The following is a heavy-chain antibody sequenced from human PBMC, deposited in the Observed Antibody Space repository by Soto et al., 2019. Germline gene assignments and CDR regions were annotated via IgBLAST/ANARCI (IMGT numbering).Heavy chain of an antibody. V-gene: IGHV5-10-1*01. CDR2: IDPSDSYT. D-gene: IGHD1-1*01. Sequence: GESLKISCKGSGHSFTSYWISWVRQMPGKGLEWMGRIDPSDSYTNYSPSFQGHVTISADKSISTAYLQWSSLKASDTAMYYCARQRNGYYYYGMDVWGQGTTVTVSS. CDR3: ARQRNGYYYYGMDV. CDR1: GHSFTSYW. J-gene: IGHJ6*02.